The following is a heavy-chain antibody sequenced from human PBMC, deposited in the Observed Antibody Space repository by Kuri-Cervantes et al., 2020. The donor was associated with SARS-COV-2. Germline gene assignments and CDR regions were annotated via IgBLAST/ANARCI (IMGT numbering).Heavy chain of an antibody. CDR2: ISYDGSNK. V-gene: IGHV3-30*18. Sequence: GGSLRLSCAASGFTFSSYAMSWVRQAPGKGLEWVAVISYDGSNKYYADSVKGRFTISRDNSKNTLYLQMNSLRAEDTAVYYCAKALRIVVVPAALGFDYYYGMDVWGQGTTVTVSS. CDR3: AKALRIVVVPAALGFDYYYGMDV. D-gene: IGHD2-2*01. CDR1: GFTFSSYA. J-gene: IGHJ6*02.